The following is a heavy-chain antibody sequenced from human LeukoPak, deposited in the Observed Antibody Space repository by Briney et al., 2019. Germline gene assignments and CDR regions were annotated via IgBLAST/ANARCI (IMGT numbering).Heavy chain of an antibody. V-gene: IGHV3-53*01. Sequence: GGSLRLSCAASGFTVSSNDMSWVRQAPGKGLERISVIYSGGSTDYADSVKGRLTISRDNSNNTLYLQMNSLRAEDTAVYYCARVVDHDYGDYYLDYWGQGTLVTVSS. CDR1: GFTVSSND. CDR2: IYSGGST. D-gene: IGHD4-17*01. J-gene: IGHJ4*02. CDR3: ARVVDHDYGDYYLDY.